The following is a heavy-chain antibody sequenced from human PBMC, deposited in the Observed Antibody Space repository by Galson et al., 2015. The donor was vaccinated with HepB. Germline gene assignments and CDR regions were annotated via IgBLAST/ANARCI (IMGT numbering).Heavy chain of an antibody. D-gene: IGHD3/OR15-3a*01. V-gene: IGHV5-51*03. CDR1: GYSFTSHW. CDR2: IYPSDSNT. CDR3: ARLGHYSDH. J-gene: IGHJ4*02. Sequence: QSGAEVKKPGESLKISCKGSGYSFTSHWIGWVRQMPGKGLEWMGIIYPSDSNTNYSPSFQGRVTMSADKSITTAYLQWSSLKASDTATYYCARLGHYSDHWGQGTLVTVSS.